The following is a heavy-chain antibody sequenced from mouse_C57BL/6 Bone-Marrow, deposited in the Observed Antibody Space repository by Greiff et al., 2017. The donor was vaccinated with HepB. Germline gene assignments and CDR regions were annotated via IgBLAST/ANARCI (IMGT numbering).Heavy chain of an antibody. J-gene: IGHJ4*01. CDR3: VRIYDGYYGAMDY. D-gene: IGHD2-3*01. CDR2: IRSKSNNYAT. CDR1: GFSFNTYA. V-gene: IGHV10-1*01. Sequence: EVQRVESGGGLVQPKGSLKLSCAASGFSFNTYAMNWVRQAPGKGLEWVARIRSKSNNYATYYADSVKDRFTISRDDSESMLYLQMNNLKTEDTAMYYCVRIYDGYYGAMDYWGQGTSVTVSS.